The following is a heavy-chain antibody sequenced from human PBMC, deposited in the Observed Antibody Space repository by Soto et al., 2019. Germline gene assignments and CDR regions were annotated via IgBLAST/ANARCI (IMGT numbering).Heavy chain of an antibody. D-gene: IGHD3-3*01. Sequence: SETLSLTCTVSGGSISSYYWSWIRQPPGKGLEWIGYIYYSGSTNYNPSLKSRVTISVDTSKNQFSLKLSSVTAADTAVYYCARSNRGYYDFWSGPSSNWFDPWGQGTMVTVYS. CDR3: ARSNRGYYDFWSGPSSNWFDP. CDR2: IYYSGST. CDR1: GGSISSYY. J-gene: IGHJ5*02. V-gene: IGHV4-59*01.